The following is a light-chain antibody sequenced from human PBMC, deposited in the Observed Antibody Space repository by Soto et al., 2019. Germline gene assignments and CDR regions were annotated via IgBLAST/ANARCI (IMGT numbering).Light chain of an antibody. CDR3: RHFYT. J-gene: IGKJ2*01. Sequence: EIVLTQSPATLSLSPGERATLSCRASQSVSSYLAWYQQKPGQAPRLLIYDASNRATGIPARFSGSGSGTDFTLTISSLEPEDFATYYCRHFYTFGQGTKLEIK. V-gene: IGKV3-11*01. CDR1: QSVSSY. CDR2: DAS.